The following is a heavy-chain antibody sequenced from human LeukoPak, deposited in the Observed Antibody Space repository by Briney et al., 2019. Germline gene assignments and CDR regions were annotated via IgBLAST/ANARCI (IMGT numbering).Heavy chain of an antibody. CDR2: VYQSGST. Sequence: PSETLSLTCAVPSYSITIGYYWGWIRQPPGKGLEWIGSVYQSGSTYYNQSLKSRVTISVDTSKKQYSLSMSTVTAPDTAIYYSARVVNYYGGGSYYKVMGYFEFWGQGTLVPVFS. V-gene: IGHV4-38-2*01. J-gene: IGHJ4*02. CDR1: SYSITIGYY. CDR3: ARVVNYYGGGSYYKVMGYFEF. D-gene: IGHD3-10*01.